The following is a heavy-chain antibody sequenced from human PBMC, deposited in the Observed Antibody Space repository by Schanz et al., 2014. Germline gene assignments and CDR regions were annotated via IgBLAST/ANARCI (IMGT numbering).Heavy chain of an antibody. V-gene: IGHV1-18*01. D-gene: IGHD3-3*01. J-gene: IGHJ4*02. CDR2: ISAYNGNT. CDR1: GYTFTSYG. CDR3: ARSAGRDFWSGYYTRFDY. Sequence: QVQLVQSGAEVKKPGASVKVSCKASGYTFTSYGISWVRQAPGQGLEWMGWISAYNGNTKYPQKLQGRVTMTTDISTSTAYMELRSLRSDDTAVYYCARSAGRDFWSGYYTRFDYWGQGPLVTVSS.